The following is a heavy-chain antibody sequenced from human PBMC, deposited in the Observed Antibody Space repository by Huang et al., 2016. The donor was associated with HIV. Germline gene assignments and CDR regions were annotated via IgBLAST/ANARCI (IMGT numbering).Heavy chain of an antibody. CDR3: ARPRMTATSSDSTWSFFDS. V-gene: IGHV4-34*02. Sequence: QVQLQQWGAGLLKPSGVLSLKCAVYGGSLSDYYWTWIRQSPGKGLEWSGEVNHRGLSTYNPSLRSRVTMSVDMSKNQFSLNLTSLTGADTAVYYCARPRMTATSSDSTWSFFDSWGQGTLVIVSS. J-gene: IGHJ4*02. D-gene: IGHD2-21*02. CDR1: GGSLSDYY. CDR2: VNHRGLS.